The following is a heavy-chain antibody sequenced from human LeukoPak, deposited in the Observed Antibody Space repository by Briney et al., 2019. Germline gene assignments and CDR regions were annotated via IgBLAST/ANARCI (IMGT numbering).Heavy chain of an antibody. CDR1: GFTLSSYA. V-gene: IGHV3-23*01. Sequence: GGSLRLSCAASGFTLSSYAMSWVRQGPGKGLDWVSAISVSGNTYHADSVKGRFTISRDSSKNTLYLQMNSLRAEDTAVYYCAKDYYDSSGYYRSPVLDYWGQGTLVTVSS. J-gene: IGHJ4*02. D-gene: IGHD3-22*01. CDR2: ISVSGNT. CDR3: AKDYYDSSGYYRSPVLDY.